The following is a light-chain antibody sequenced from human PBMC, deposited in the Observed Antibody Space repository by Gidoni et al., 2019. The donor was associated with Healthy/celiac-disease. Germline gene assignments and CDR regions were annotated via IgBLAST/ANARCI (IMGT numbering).Light chain of an antibody. Sequence: EIVMTQSPATRSVSHGERATLSCRASQSVSSNLAGYQQKPGQAPRLLNYGASTRAIGIPASFSSSGSRTEFTLTISRLQSEAFAVYYCQQYNNWKTFGQGTKVEIK. CDR2: GAS. J-gene: IGKJ1*01. V-gene: IGKV3-15*01. CDR1: QSVSSN. CDR3: QQYNNWKT.